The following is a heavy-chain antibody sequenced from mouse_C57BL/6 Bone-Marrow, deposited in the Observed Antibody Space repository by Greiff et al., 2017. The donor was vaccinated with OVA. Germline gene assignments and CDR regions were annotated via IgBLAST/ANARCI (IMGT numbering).Heavy chain of an antibody. CDR1: GYTFTSYW. Sequence: QVQLQQPGAELVKPGASVKLSCKASGYTFTSYWMHWVKQRPGRGLEWIGRIDPNSGGTKYNEKFKSKATLTVDKHSSTAYMQLSSLTSEDSAVYYCAREDGYYKDWYFDVWGTGTTVTVSS. CDR3: AREDGYYKDWYFDV. D-gene: IGHD2-3*01. J-gene: IGHJ1*03. CDR2: IDPNSGGT. V-gene: IGHV1-72*01.